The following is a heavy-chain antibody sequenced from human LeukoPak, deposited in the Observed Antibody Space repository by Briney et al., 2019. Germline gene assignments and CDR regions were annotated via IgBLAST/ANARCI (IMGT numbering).Heavy chain of an antibody. CDR3: AREYNSFCTSTSCLYSYFDY. Sequence: SGGSLRLSCAASGFTFSSYGIHWVRQAPGKGLEWVAFIRYDGSNKYYADSVKGRFTIARDNSKNTLYLQMNSLRAEDTAVYYCAREYNSFCTSTSCLYSYFDYWGQGTLVTVSS. V-gene: IGHV3-30*02. CDR1: GFTFSSYG. J-gene: IGHJ4*02. D-gene: IGHD2-2*01. CDR2: IRYDGSNK.